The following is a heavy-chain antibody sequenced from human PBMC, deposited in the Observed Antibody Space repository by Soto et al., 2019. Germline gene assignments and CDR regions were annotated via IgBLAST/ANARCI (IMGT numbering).Heavy chain of an antibody. CDR3: TRLSTGVVAIDY. CDR1: GGTFSSYA. V-gene: IGHV1-69*01. J-gene: IGHJ4*02. CDR2: IIPIFGTA. Sequence: AEQVSCKASGGTFSSYAISWVRQAPGQGLEWMGGIIPIFGTANYEQKFKGRVTITADESKNTLYLQLNTLRAEDTAVYYCTRLSTGVVAIDYWGQGALVTVSS. D-gene: IGHD2-15*01.